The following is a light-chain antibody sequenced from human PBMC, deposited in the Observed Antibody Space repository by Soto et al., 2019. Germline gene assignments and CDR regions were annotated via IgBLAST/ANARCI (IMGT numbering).Light chain of an antibody. CDR2: GAS. Sequence: EIVLTQSPGTLSLSPGERATLSCRASQSVSSSYLAWYQQKPGQAPRLLIYGASSRATGIPDRFSGSGSGTDFTLTISRLEPEDFAVYYCQQYDSSPCTFSQGTKLEIK. CDR3: QQYDSSPCT. J-gene: IGKJ2*02. CDR1: QSVSSSY. V-gene: IGKV3-20*01.